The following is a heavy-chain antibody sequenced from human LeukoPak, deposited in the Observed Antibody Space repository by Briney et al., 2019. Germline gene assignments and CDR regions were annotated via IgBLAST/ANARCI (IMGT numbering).Heavy chain of an antibody. D-gene: IGHD6-13*01. Sequence: PGGSLRLSCAASGFTFSSYAMSWVRQAPGKGLEWVSAISGSGGSTYYADSVKGRFTISRDNSKNTLYLQMNSLRAEDTAVYYCAKVVTAAYLWAGSTNYYMDVWGKGTTVTVSS. CDR3: AKVVTAAYLWAGSTNYYMDV. V-gene: IGHV3-23*01. J-gene: IGHJ6*03. CDR1: GFTFSSYA. CDR2: ISGSGGST.